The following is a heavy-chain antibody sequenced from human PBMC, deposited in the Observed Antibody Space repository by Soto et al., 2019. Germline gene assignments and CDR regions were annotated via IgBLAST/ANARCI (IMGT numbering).Heavy chain of an antibody. J-gene: IGHJ5*02. V-gene: IGHV4-30-4*01. CDR1: GGSISSGDYY. Sequence: PSETLSLTCTVSGGSISSGDYYWSWIRQPPGKGLEWIGYIYYSGSTYYNPSLKSRVTISVDTSKNQFSLKLSSVTVADTAVYYCARDTPIYPALDPWGQGTLVTVSS. CDR2: IYYSGST. CDR3: ARDTPIYPALDP.